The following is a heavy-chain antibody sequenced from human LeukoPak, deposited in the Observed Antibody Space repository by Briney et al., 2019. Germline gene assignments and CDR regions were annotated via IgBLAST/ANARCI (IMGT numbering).Heavy chain of an antibody. Sequence: LSLTCAVYGGSFSGYYWSWIRQPPGKGLEWVSSIPAGGKYTHQADSVEGRFTISRDNAKNSLYLDMNSLRAEDTAVYYCVRGDSRDYWGQGTLVTVSS. CDR2: IPAGGKYT. CDR3: VRGDSRDY. V-gene: IGHV3-11*06. J-gene: IGHJ4*02. D-gene: IGHD6-13*01. CDR1: GGSFSGYY.